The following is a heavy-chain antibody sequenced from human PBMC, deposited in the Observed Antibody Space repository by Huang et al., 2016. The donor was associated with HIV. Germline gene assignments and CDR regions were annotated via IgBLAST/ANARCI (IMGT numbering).Heavy chain of an antibody. J-gene: IGHJ3*01. Sequence: QVQLVQSGAEVRKPGSSVKVSCRVSGGSFNNFGINWVRQATGQGLEGLGGIIPRFGTRNDAQRFQGRVTITADETTGVVYMELSSLRSDDTAVYFCAKRGGAWGSPYAFDLWGPGTMVTVSS. CDR3: AKRGGAWGSPYAFDL. V-gene: IGHV1-69*13. CDR2: IIPRFGTR. D-gene: IGHD3-16*01. CDR1: GGSFNNFG.